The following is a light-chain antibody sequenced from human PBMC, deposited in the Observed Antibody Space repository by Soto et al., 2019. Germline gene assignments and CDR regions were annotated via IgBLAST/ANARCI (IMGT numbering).Light chain of an antibody. Sequence: QSALTQPRSVSGSPGQSVTISCTGTNSDIGGYNYVSWYQQHPGKAPKVMIYDVNRRPSGVPDRFSGSKSGNTASLTISGLQAEDEDDYYCCSYAGSYNFWVFGGGTKLTVL. CDR2: DVN. V-gene: IGLV2-11*01. CDR1: NSDIGGYNY. J-gene: IGLJ3*02. CDR3: CSYAGSYNFWV.